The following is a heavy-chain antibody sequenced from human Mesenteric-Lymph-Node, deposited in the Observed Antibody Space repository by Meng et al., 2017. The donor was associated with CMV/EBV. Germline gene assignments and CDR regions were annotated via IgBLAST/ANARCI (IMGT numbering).Heavy chain of an antibody. V-gene: IGHV4-30-2*01. CDR1: GGSISSGGSS. CDR2: IYHSGST. D-gene: IGHD5-24*01. Sequence: AVSGGSISSGGSSWSWIRQPPGKGLEWIGYIYHSGSTYYNPSLKSQVTISVDRSENQFSLKLSSVTAADTAVDYCARVSNGYNYLDYWGQGTLVTVSS. CDR3: ARVSNGYNYLDY. J-gene: IGHJ4*02.